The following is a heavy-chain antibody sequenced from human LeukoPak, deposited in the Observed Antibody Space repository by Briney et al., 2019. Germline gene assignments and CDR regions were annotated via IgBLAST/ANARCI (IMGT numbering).Heavy chain of an antibody. CDR3: AKVIGGSSAYDALDI. CDR2: ISGSGGST. V-gene: IGHV3-23*01. D-gene: IGHD6-6*01. J-gene: IGHJ3*02. Sequence: PGGSLRLSCAASGFTFSSCAMSWVRQAPGKGLEWVSAISGSGGSTYYADSVKGRFTISRDNSKNTLYLQMNSLRVEDTAVYYCAKVIGGSSAYDALDIWGQGTMVTVSS. CDR1: GFTFSSCA.